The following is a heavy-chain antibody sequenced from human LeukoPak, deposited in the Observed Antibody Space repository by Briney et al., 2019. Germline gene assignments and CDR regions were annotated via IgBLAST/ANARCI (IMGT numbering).Heavy chain of an antibody. D-gene: IGHD3-10*01. V-gene: IGHV1-46*03. CDR2: INPIGGST. CDR3: ARNDASGLDY. J-gene: IGHJ4*02. CDR1: GYTFTNYY. Sequence: ASVKVSCKASGYTFTNYYMHWVRQAPGRGLEWMGFINPIGGSTSYAQKFQCRVTMTRGTSTSTVYMELNSLRSEDTAVYYCARNDASGLDYWGQGTLVTVSS.